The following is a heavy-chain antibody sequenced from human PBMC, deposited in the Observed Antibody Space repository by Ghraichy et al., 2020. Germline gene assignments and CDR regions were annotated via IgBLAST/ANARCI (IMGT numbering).Heavy chain of an antibody. CDR2: INTDGSTR. V-gene: IGHV3-74*03. CDR1: GFTFSTYW. D-gene: IGHD2-2*01. CDR3: VRGGDCRSTNCDNWFDP. Sequence: LSLTCAASGFTFSTYWFHWVRQAPGQGLVWVSRINTDGSTRTYADSVKGRFTISRDNAKSMVYVHMNSLRAEDTGVYYCVRGGDCRSTNCDNWFDPW. J-gene: IGHJ5*02.